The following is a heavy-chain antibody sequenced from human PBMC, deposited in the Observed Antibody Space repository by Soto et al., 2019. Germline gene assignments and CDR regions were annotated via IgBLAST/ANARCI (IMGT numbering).Heavy chain of an antibody. V-gene: IGHV5-51*01. CDR2: IYPGDSDT. Sequence: GESLKISCKGSGYNFTGYWIAWVRQMPGEGLEWMGIIYPGDSDTTYSPSFQGQVTISVDKSINTAYLQWSSLKASDTAMYYCARSTTVTTLYQYFYGMDVWGQGTTVTVS. J-gene: IGHJ6*02. D-gene: IGHD4-17*01. CDR1: GYNFTGYW. CDR3: ARSTTVTTLYQYFYGMDV.